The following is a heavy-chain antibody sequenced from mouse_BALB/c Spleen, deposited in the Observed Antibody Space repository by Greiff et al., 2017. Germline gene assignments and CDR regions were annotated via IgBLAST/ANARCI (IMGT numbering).Heavy chain of an antibody. Sequence: VKLQESGPDLVQPSQSLSITCTASGFPLTGYGVHWVRQSPGKGLEWLGVIWTGGSTDYNAAFISRLSISKDNSKSQVFFIMNSLQANDTAIYCCARYRYGNFAMDYWGQGTSVTVSS. D-gene: IGHD2-1*01. CDR3: ARYRYGNFAMDY. CDR2: IWTGGST. CDR1: GFPLTGYG. V-gene: IGHV2-2*02. J-gene: IGHJ4*01.